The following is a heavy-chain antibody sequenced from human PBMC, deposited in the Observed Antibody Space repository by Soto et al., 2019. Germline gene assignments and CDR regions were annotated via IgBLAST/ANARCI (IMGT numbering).Heavy chain of an antibody. D-gene: IGHD6-6*01. Sequence: QVQLQESGPGLVKPSQTLSLTCSVSGESISSGGYYWSWIRHHPGKGLEWIGYIYDSESAYYNPSLKSPVXXXMXXSKNPFAMRLSSVTAADTAVYYCARASSSSSAADYWGQGTLATVSS. CDR1: GESISSGGYY. V-gene: IGHV4-31*01. J-gene: IGHJ4*02. CDR3: ARASSSSSAADY. CDR2: IYDSESA.